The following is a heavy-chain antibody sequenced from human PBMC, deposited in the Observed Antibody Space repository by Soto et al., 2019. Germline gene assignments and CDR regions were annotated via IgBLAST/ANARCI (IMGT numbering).Heavy chain of an antibody. Sequence: SVKVSCKASAYTFTTYYMHWVRQAPGQGLEWMGGIIPIFGTAKYAQKFQGRVTITADESTSTAYMELSSLRSEDTAVYYCARPMRYYYDSSGQSAWFDPWGQGTLVTVSS. CDR3: ARPMRYYYDSSGQSAWFDP. CDR2: IIPIFGTA. CDR1: AYTFTTYY. V-gene: IGHV1-69*13. J-gene: IGHJ5*02. D-gene: IGHD3-22*01.